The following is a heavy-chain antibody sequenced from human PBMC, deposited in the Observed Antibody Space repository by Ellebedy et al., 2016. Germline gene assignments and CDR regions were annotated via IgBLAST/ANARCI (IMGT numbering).Heavy chain of an antibody. CDR1: GFHFDGFS. D-gene: IGHD6-6*01. V-gene: IGHV3-43*01. J-gene: IGHJ5*02. CDR2: INRSGSIT. CDR3: VKERYGVQFVLGS. Sequence: GGSLRLSXAASGFHFDGFSMHWARQAPGQGLKWVSLINRSGSITYYADSVKGRFTISRDNSRNSLYLQMNSLRPEDTALYYCVKERYGVQFVLGSWGQGTLVTVAS.